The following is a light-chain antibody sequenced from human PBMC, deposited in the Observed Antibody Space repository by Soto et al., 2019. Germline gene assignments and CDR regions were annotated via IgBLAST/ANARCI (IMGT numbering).Light chain of an antibody. CDR3: QQRSNWPS. CDR1: QSVSSY. V-gene: IGKV3-11*01. CDR2: DAS. Sequence: EIVLTQSPATLSLSPGERATLSCRASQSVSSYLAGYQQKPGQAPRLLIYDASNRAPGIPARFSGSGSGTDFALTISSLEPEDFAVYYCQQRSNWPSFGQGTRLEIK. J-gene: IGKJ5*01.